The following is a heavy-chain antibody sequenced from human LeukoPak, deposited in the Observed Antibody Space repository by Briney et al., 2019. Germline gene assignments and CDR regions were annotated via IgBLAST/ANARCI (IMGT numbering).Heavy chain of an antibody. CDR2: IYHSGST. Sequence: SETLSLTCAVSGGSISSGGYSWSWIRQPPGKGLEWIGYIYHSGSTYYNPSLKSRVTISVDSSKNQFSMKLSSVTAADTAVYYCATSHRGYPPDDAFDIWGQGTMVTVSS. CDR3: ATSHRGYPPDDAFDI. V-gene: IGHV4-30-2*01. J-gene: IGHJ3*02. CDR1: GGSISSGGYS. D-gene: IGHD3-22*01.